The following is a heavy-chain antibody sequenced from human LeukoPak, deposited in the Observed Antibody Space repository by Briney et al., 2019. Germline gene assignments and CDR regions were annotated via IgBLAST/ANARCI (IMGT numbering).Heavy chain of an antibody. CDR3: ARDFMAGTFYYYYMDV. CDR1: GFTFSSYW. J-gene: IGHJ6*03. Sequence: GGSLRLSCAASGFTFSSYWMSWVRQAPGTGLEWVANVKKDGSEKYYVDSVKGRFTISRDNAKNSLYLQMNSLRAEDTAVYYCARDFMAGTFYYYYMDVWGKGTTVTVSS. V-gene: IGHV3-7*03. D-gene: IGHD6-19*01. CDR2: VKKDGSEK.